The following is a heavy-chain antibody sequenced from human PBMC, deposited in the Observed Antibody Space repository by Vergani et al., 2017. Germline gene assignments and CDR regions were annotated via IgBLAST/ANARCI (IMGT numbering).Heavy chain of an antibody. CDR3: ARDNPTVVTPCAFDI. CDR2: IYYSGST. J-gene: IGHJ3*02. Sequence: QVQLQESGPGLVKPSQTLSLTCTVSGGSISSGDYYWSWIRQPPGKGLEWIGYIYYSGSTYYNPSLKRRVTISVETSKNQFSLKLSSVTAADTAVYYCARDNPTVVTPCAFDIWGQGTMVTVSS. V-gene: IGHV4-30-4*01. CDR1: GGSISSGDYY. D-gene: IGHD4-23*01.